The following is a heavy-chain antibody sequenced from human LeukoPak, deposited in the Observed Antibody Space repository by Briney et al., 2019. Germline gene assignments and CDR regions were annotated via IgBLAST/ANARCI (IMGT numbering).Heavy chain of an antibody. CDR3: AETFGIAVAGPGDY. D-gene: IGHD6-19*01. J-gene: IGHJ4*02. CDR1: GFTFSDYY. Sequence: GWSLRLTCASSGFTFSDYYMTWIRQAPGKGLEWISYICRSSSYTYFADSVKGRSTISIDNAKNSLYLQMNSLRVEDTAVYYCAETFGIAVAGPGDYWGQGTLVSV. V-gene: IGHV3-11*06. CDR2: ICRSSSYT.